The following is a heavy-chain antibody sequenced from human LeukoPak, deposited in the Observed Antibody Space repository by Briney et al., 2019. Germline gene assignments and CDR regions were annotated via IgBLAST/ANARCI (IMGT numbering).Heavy chain of an antibody. Sequence: PSGTLSLTCTVSGGSVSSGSYYWSWIRQPPGKGLEWIGYIYYSGSTNYNPSLKSRVTISVDTSKNQFSLKLSSVTAADTAVYYCARVSGERWSRFDYWGQGTLVTVSS. J-gene: IGHJ4*02. V-gene: IGHV4-61*01. D-gene: IGHD4-23*01. CDR1: GGSVSSGSYY. CDR2: IYYSGST. CDR3: ARVSGERWSRFDY.